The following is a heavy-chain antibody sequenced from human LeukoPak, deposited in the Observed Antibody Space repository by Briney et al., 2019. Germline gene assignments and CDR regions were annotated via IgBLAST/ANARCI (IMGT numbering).Heavy chain of an antibody. D-gene: IGHD3-16*01. V-gene: IGHV1-2*02. Sequence: ASVKVSCKASGYTFTSYGISWARQAPGQGLEWMGWINPNSGGTNYAQKFQGRVTMTRDTSISTAYMELSRLRSDDTAVYYCAPQGWGSAWGQGTLVTVSS. CDR3: APQGWGSA. CDR1: GYTFTSYG. CDR2: INPNSGGT. J-gene: IGHJ4*02.